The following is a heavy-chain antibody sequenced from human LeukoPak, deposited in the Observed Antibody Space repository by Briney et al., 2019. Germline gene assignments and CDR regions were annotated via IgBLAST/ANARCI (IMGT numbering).Heavy chain of an antibody. CDR1: GGSISSSSYY. CDR3: ARHKSPYYHDSSGTNQFDY. D-gene: IGHD3-22*01. V-gene: IGHV4-39*01. CDR2: ISYSGST. J-gene: IGHJ4*02. Sequence: PSETLPLTCTVSGGSISSSSYYWGWIRQSPGKGLEWIGTISYSGSTYYNPSLKSRVTISVDTSKNQFSLKLSSVTAADAAVYYCARHKSPYYHDSSGTNQFDYWGQGTLVTVSS.